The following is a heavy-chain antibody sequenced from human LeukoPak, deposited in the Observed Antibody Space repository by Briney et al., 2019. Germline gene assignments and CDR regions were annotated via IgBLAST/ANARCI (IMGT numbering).Heavy chain of an antibody. J-gene: IGHJ4*02. D-gene: IGHD6-13*01. CDR1: GGSISSYY. V-gene: IGHV4-59*08. CDR3: AGMYSSNWYFLDY. Sequence: SETLSLTCTVSGGSISSYYWSWIRQPPGKGLEWIGYIYYSGSTNYNPSLKSRVTISVDTSKNQFSLKLSSVTAADTAVYYCAGMYSSNWYFLDYWGRGTLVTVSS. CDR2: IYYSGST.